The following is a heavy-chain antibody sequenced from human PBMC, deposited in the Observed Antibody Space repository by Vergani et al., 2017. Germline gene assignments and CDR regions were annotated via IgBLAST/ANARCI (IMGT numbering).Heavy chain of an antibody. V-gene: IGHV3-66*01. J-gene: IGHJ1*01. Sequence: VQLVESGGGVVQPGRSLRLSCAASGFTFSSNYMSWVRQAPGKGLEWVSVIYSGGGTYYADSVKGRFTISRDNSKNTLYLQMNSLRAEDTAVYYCAKDHYDYVWGSSTAELLGYFQHWGQGTLVTVSS. CDR2: IYSGGGT. CDR1: GFTFSSNY. CDR3: AKDHYDYVWGSSTAELLGYFQH. D-gene: IGHD3-16*01.